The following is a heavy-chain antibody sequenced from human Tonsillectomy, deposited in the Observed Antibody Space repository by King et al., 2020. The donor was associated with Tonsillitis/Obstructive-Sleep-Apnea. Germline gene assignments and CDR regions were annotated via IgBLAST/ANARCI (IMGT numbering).Heavy chain of an antibody. CDR2: INTNTGNP. J-gene: IGHJ6*02. Sequence: QLVQSGSELKKPGASVKVSCKASGYTFTKYAMNWVRQAPGQGLEWMGWINTNTGNPTYGQGFTERFVFSLDTSVSTAYVQISSLKAEDTAVYYCARPRPIGQGSYYFYGLDVWGQGTTVTVSS. CDR3: ARPRPIGQGSYYFYGLDV. CDR1: GYTFTKYA. V-gene: IGHV7-4-1*02.